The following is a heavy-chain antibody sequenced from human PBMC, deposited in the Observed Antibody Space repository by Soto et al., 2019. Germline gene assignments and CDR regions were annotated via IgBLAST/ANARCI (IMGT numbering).Heavy chain of an antibody. J-gene: IGHJ4*02. Sequence: SETLSLTCAVSGGSVSSGGYSWSWIRQPPGKGLEWIGYIYYSGSTYYNPSLKSRVTISVDTSKNQFSLKLSSVTAADTAVYYCAREGGIVGATAADYWGQETLVTVSS. V-gene: IGHV4-31*11. CDR1: GGSVSSGGYS. D-gene: IGHD1-26*01. CDR2: IYYSGST. CDR3: AREGGIVGATAADY.